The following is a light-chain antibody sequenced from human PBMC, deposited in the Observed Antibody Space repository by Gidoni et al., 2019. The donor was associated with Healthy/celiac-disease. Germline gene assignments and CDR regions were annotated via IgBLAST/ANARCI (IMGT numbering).Light chain of an antibody. CDR2: GAS. Sequence: DIVLTQSPGTLSLSPGERATLSCRASQSVSSSYLAWYQQKPGQAPRLLIYGASSRATGIPDRFSGSGSGTDFTLTISRLEPEDFAVYYCQQYGSLWTFXQXTKVEIK. CDR3: QQYGSLWT. J-gene: IGKJ1*01. V-gene: IGKV3-20*01. CDR1: QSVSSSY.